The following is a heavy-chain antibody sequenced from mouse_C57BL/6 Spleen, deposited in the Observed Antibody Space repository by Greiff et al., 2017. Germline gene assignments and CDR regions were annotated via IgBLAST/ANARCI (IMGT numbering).Heavy chain of an antibody. J-gene: IGHJ2*01. CDR1: GYAFSSSW. CDR3: ARSGYSKGDFDY. Sequence: QVQLQQSGPELVKPGASVKISCKASGYAFSSSWMNWVKQRPGKGLEWIGRLYPGDGDTNYNGKFKGKATLTADKSSSTAYMQLSSLTSEDSAVYFCARSGYSKGDFDYWGQGTTLTVSS. V-gene: IGHV1-82*01. CDR2: LYPGDGDT. D-gene: IGHD2-5*01.